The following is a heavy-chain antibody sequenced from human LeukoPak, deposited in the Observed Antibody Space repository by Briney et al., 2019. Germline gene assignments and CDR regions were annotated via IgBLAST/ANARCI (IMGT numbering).Heavy chain of an antibody. Sequence: TGGSLRLSCAASGFTVSSNYMSWVRQAPGKGLEWVSVIYSGGSTYYADSVKGRFTISRDNSKNTLYLQMNSLRAEDTAVYYCARKPDGYIDYWGQGTLVTVSS. J-gene: IGHJ4*02. CDR2: IYSGGST. CDR1: GFTVSSNY. V-gene: IGHV3-66*02. D-gene: IGHD5-24*01. CDR3: ARKPDGYIDY.